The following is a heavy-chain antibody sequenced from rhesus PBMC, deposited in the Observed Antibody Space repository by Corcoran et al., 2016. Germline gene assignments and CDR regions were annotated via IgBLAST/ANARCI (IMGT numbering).Heavy chain of an antibody. CDR3: ARVGNFWTLGMGLDS. V-gene: IGHV3-54*02. CDR2: ISYDGSKK. J-gene: IGHJ6*01. CDR1: GFTFSSYG. Sequence: EVQLVESGGGLVQPGGSLRLSCAASGFTFSSYGMHWVHQAPGKGLEWVAVISYDGSKKYYADSVNDRFTISRDNSKNMLYLQMNNLKFEDTAVYYCARVGNFWTLGMGLDSWGQGVVVTVSS. D-gene: IGHD3-3*01.